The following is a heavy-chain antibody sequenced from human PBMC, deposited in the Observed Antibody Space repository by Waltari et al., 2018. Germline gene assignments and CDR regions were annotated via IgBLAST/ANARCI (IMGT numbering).Heavy chain of an antibody. CDR1: GFTVSSNY. D-gene: IGHD3-22*01. J-gene: IGHJ3*02. CDR2: IYSGCST. V-gene: IGHV3-53*01. Sequence: EVQLVESGGGLIQPGGSLRLSCAASGFTVSSNYMSWVRQAPGKGLEWVSVIYSGCSTYYADSVKGRFTISRDNSKNTLYLQMNSLRAEDTAVYYCAREYYDSSGIDIWGQGTMVTVSS. CDR3: AREYYDSSGIDI.